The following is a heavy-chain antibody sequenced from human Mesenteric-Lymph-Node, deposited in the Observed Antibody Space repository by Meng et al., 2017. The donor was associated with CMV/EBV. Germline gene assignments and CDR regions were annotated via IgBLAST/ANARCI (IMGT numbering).Heavy chain of an antibody. CDR2: IGSAGDT. CDR1: GFTFSRFD. CDR3: ARGRGSGSSDY. V-gene: IGHV3-13*04. D-gene: IGHD3-10*01. J-gene: IGHJ4*02. Sequence: GGSLRLSCAASGFTFSRFDFHWVRQGPGQGLEWVSAIGSAGDTYYPDSVKGRFTISRDNAKKTLYLQMDGLRAEDTAVYYCARGRGSGSSDYWGQGTLVTVSS.